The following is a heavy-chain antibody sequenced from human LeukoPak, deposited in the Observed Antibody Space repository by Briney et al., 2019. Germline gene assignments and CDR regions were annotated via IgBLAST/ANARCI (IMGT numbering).Heavy chain of an antibody. Sequence: GGSLRLSCAASGFTFSSYWMHWVRQAPGKGLVWVSRINSDGSSTSYADSVKGRFTISRDNAKNSLYLQTNSLRAEDTAVYYCAREGVGATGSEDWFDPWGQGTLVTVSS. D-gene: IGHD1-26*01. J-gene: IGHJ5*02. CDR2: INSDGSST. V-gene: IGHV3-74*01. CDR1: GFTFSSYW. CDR3: AREGVGATGSEDWFDP.